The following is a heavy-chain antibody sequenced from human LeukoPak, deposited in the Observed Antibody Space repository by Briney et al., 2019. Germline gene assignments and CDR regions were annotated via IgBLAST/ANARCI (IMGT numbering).Heavy chain of an antibody. D-gene: IGHD3-3*01. CDR2: ISGSGGST. CDR3: AKDYDFWSGFLNYFDY. J-gene: IGHJ4*02. CDR1: GFTFSSYA. Sequence: GWSLRLSCAASGFTFSSYAMNWVRQAPGKGLEWVSAISGSGGSTYYADSVKGRFAISRDNSKNTLYLQMNSLRAEDTAVYYCAKDYDFWSGFLNYFDYWGQGTLVTVSS. V-gene: IGHV3-23*01.